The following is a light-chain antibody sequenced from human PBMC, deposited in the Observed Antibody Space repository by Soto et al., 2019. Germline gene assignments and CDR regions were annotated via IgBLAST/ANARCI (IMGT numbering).Light chain of an antibody. CDR1: QGIRND. V-gene: IGKV1-17*01. Sequence: DIQMTQSRPALSESVGDRGTSTCRASQGIRNDLGWYQQTQGKAPKRLIYDASTLQSGVPSRFSGSRSGTECTLTFSRLQPEDFETYYCLQHNNYPRTFGQGTKVDI. CDR2: DAS. CDR3: LQHNNYPRT. J-gene: IGKJ1*01.